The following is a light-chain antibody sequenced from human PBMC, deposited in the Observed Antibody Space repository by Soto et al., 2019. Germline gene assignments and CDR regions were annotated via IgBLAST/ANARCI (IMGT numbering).Light chain of an antibody. V-gene: IGKV1-5*01. J-gene: IGKJ2*01. CDR3: QQYDKYST. Sequence: DIQMTQSPSTLSASAGDRVTITCWASQTISTWLAWYQQKPGKAPKLLIYHASSLESGVPSRFSGSGSGTEFTLTISSLQPDDFATYYCQQYDKYSTFGQGTKVDIK. CDR2: HAS. CDR1: QTISTW.